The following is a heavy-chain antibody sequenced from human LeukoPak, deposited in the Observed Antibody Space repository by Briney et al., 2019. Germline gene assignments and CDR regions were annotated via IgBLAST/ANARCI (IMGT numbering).Heavy chain of an antibody. J-gene: IGHJ4*02. D-gene: IGHD3-22*01. Sequence: PGGSLRLSCAASGFTFSSYSMNWVRQAPGKGLEWVSYISSSSSTIYYADSVKGRFTISRDNAKNSLYLQMNSLRAEDTAVYYCARDLAEGPYYYDSSGYIFDYWGQGTLVTVSS. CDR3: ARDLAEGPYYYDSSGYIFDY. CDR1: GFTFSSYS. CDR2: ISSSSSTI. V-gene: IGHV3-48*04.